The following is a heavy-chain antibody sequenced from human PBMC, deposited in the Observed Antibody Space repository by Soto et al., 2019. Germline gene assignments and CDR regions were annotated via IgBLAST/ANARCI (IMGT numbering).Heavy chain of an antibody. D-gene: IGHD4-17*01. J-gene: IGHJ6*02. CDR2: IDTDGSRK. V-gene: IGHV3-7*03. Sequence: GGSLRLSCAASGFNFNTYWMYWVRQAPGKGLEWVANIDTDGSRKNYVDSVKGRFIISRDNAKNSLFLRMNSLRADDTAVYYCGRVPLDGNYANGVDVWGQGTTVTVSS. CDR1: GFNFNTYW. CDR3: GRVPLDGNYANGVDV.